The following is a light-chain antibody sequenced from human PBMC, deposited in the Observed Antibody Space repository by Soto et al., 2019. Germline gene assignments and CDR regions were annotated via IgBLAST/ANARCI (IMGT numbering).Light chain of an antibody. V-gene: IGKV3-15*01. J-gene: IGKJ4*01. CDR2: GAS. CDR3: LQFNNWPLT. Sequence: ETVMTQSPFTLSLSPGERATLSCRASQSVGTNLAWYQQKPGQAPRLLISGASARATGIPARFSGSGSGTEFTLTISSLQSEDVAHYYCLQFNNWPLTFGGGTKVDIK. CDR1: QSVGTN.